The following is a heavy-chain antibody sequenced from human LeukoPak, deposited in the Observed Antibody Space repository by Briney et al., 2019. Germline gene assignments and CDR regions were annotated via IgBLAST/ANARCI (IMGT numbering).Heavy chain of an antibody. CDR3: ARLARGIYGSGRWFWFDP. CDR2: IYPGDSDT. D-gene: IGHD3-10*01. Sequence: GESLQISCQGSGYSFTSYWIGWVRQMPGKGLEWMGIIYPGDSDTRYSPSFQGQVTISADKSISTAYLQWSSLKASDTAMYYCARLARGIYGSGRWFWFDPWGQGTLVTVSS. V-gene: IGHV5-51*01. CDR1: GYSFTSYW. J-gene: IGHJ5*02.